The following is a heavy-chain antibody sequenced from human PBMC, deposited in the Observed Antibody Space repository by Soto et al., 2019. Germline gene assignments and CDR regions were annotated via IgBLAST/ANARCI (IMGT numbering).Heavy chain of an antibody. CDR2: IYYSGTT. CDR3: ARGQTNIWYFDH. V-gene: IGHV4-59*02. J-gene: IGHJ4*02. Sequence: QVQLQESGPRLVKPSETLSLTCTVSGGSGSGYHWKWVRQPPGKRLEWIGHIYYSGTTNYNPSLKSRITISIDTSKNQFSLKMNSVTAADTAVYYCARGQTNIWYFDHWGQGTLVTVSS. CDR1: GGSGSGYH.